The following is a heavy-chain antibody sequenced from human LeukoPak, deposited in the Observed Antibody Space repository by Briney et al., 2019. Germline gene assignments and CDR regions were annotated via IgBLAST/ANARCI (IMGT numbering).Heavy chain of an antibody. D-gene: IGHD6-6*01. V-gene: IGHV3-33*01. CDR3: ARDNFSSSSRGYYFDY. J-gene: IGHJ4*02. CDR1: GFTFSRYG. CDR2: IWYDGSNK. Sequence: TGGSLRLSCAESGFTFSRYGVHWVRQAPSKGLERVADIWYDGSNKFYTDYVKGRFTISRDNSKNTLYLQMTSLRAEDTAVYYCARDNFSSSSRGYYFDYWGQGTLVTVSS.